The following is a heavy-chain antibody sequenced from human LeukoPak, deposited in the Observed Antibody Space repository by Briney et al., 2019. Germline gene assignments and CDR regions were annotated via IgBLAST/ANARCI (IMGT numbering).Heavy chain of an antibody. V-gene: IGHV4-59*01. D-gene: IGHD1-26*01. J-gene: IGHJ4*02. CDR2: IFDGGTT. Sequence: SETLSLTCTVSGGSISSYYWRWIRQPPGEGLEGIGYIFDGGTTNYNPSLKSRVTISVHTSKNQFSLKLSSVTAADTAVYYCARNSGTYFYFDYWGQGTLVTVSS. CDR3: ARNSGTYFYFDY. CDR1: GGSISSYY.